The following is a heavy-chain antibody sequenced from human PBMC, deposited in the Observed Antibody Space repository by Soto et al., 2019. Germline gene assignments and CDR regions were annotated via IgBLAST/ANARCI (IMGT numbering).Heavy chain of an antibody. J-gene: IGHJ3*02. CDR2: ISGSGGST. CDR3: AKDRAVYDFWSGYEGDDAFDI. V-gene: IGHV3-23*01. CDR1: GFTFSSYA. D-gene: IGHD3-3*01. Sequence: GGSLRLSCAASGFTFSSYAMSWVRQAPGKGLEWVSAISGSGGSTYYADSVKGRFTISRDNSKNTLYVQMNSLRAEDTAVYYCAKDRAVYDFWSGYEGDDAFDIWGQGTMVTVSS.